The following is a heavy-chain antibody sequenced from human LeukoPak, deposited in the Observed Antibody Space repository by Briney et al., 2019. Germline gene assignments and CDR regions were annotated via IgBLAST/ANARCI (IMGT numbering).Heavy chain of an antibody. CDR1: GVSISSSNSY. J-gene: IGHJ4*02. V-gene: IGHV4-39*01. CDR2: IYYSGNT. CDR3: ARQTGSGLFILP. D-gene: IGHD3/OR15-3a*01. Sequence: KPSETLSLTCTVSGVSISSSNSYWGWIRQPPVKGLEWIVSIYYSGNTYYNASLKSQVSISIDTSKNQFSLKLTSVTAADTAVYYCARQTGSGLFILPGGQGTLVTVSS.